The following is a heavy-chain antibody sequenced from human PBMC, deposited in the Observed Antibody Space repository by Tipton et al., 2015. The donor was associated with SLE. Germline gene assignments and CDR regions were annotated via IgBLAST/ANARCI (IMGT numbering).Heavy chain of an antibody. D-gene: IGHD3-16*01. CDR1: GGTFSSYA. J-gene: IGHJ4*02. V-gene: IGHV1-69*05. CDR3: ATPLALYLDY. CDR2: IIPILAKP. Sequence: QSGAEVKKPGCSEKDSCKASGGTFSSYAISWVRQAPGQGLEWMGGIIPILAKPNYAQKFQGRVTITTDESTSTAYMELSSLRSEDLAVYYCATPLALYLDYWGQGTLVTVSS.